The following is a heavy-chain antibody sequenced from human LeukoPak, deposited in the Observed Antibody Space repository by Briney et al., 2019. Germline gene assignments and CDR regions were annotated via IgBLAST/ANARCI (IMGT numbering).Heavy chain of an antibody. J-gene: IGHJ4*02. CDR2: IHFSGST. Sequence: PSETLSLTSAVSDASISGFSWSWIRQPPGKGLEWIGSIHFSGSTNYNPSLRSRVTISVDTSKNQLSLKLSSVTAADTAVYYCSGALGGICFDYWGQGTLVTVSS. CDR3: SGALGGICFDY. CDR1: DASISGFS. V-gene: IGHV4-59*01. D-gene: IGHD1-26*01.